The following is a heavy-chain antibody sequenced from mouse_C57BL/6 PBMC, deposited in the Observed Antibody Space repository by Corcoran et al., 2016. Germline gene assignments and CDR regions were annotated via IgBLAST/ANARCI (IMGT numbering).Heavy chain of an antibody. J-gene: IGHJ1*03. CDR2: INPNNGGT. D-gene: IGHD1-1*01. V-gene: IGHV1-26*01. Sequence: EVQLQQSGPELVKPGASVKISCKASGYTFTDAYMNWVKQSHGKSLEWIGDINPNNGGTSYNQKFKGKATLTVDKSSSTAYMELRSLTSEDSAVYYCARYGGSYWYFDVWGTGTTVTVSS. CDR3: ARYGGSYWYFDV. CDR1: GYTFTDAY.